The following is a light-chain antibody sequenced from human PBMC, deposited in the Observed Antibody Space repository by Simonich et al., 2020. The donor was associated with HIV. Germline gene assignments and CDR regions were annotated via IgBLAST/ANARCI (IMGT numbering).Light chain of an antibody. Sequence: DIVMTQSPDSLAVSLGERATINCKSSQSVLYSSNNKNYLAWYQQKPGQPPKLLIYWASTRESWVPDRFSASGSGTDFTLTISSLQAEDVAVYYCQQYYNTPVTFGQGTRLEIK. CDR3: QQYYNTPVT. CDR1: QSVLYSSNNKNY. J-gene: IGKJ5*01. CDR2: WAS. V-gene: IGKV4-1*01.